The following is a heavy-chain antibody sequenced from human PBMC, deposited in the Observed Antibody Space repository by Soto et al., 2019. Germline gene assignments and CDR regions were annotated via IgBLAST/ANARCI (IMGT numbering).Heavy chain of an antibody. Sequence: GGSLRLSCAASGFTFSSYSMNWVRQAPGKGLEWVSYISSSSSTIYYADSVKGRFTISRDNAKNSLYLQMNSLRDEDTAVYYCARDPHYFWSGYPGGAFDIWGQGTMVTVSS. CDR3: ARDPHYFWSGYPGGAFDI. J-gene: IGHJ3*02. D-gene: IGHD3-3*01. CDR1: GFTFSSYS. CDR2: ISSSSSTI. V-gene: IGHV3-48*02.